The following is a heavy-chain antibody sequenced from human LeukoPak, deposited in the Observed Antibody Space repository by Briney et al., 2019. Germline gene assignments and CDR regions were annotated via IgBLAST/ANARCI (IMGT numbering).Heavy chain of an antibody. CDR1: GFTFSNCA. D-gene: IGHD2-8*01. V-gene: IGHV3-23*01. Sequence: GGSLRLSCAASGFTFSNCAMSWVRQAPEKGLEWVSGISGSGSSTYYADSVKGRFTISRDNSEDTLSLQMNSLRADDTAVYYCARDLGYCTNGVCHTRFDYWGQGTLVAVSS. CDR3: ARDLGYCTNGVCHTRFDY. CDR2: ISGSGSST. J-gene: IGHJ4*02.